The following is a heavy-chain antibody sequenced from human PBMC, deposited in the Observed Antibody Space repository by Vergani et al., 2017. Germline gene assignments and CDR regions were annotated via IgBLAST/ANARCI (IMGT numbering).Heavy chain of an antibody. CDR3: ARDLVVVAASRYCCFDY. Sequence: QVQLVQSGAEVKKPGSSVKVSCKASGGTFSSYAISWVRQAPGQGLEWLGGIIPIFGTANYAQKFQGRVTITADESTSTSYMELSSLRSEDTAVYYCARDLVVVAASRYCCFDYWGQGTLVTVSS. D-gene: IGHD2-15*01. CDR2: IIPIFGTA. J-gene: IGHJ4*02. V-gene: IGHV1-69*01. CDR1: GGTFSSYA.